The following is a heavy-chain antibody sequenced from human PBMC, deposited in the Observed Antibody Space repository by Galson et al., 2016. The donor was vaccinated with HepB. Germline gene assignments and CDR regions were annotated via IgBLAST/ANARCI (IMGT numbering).Heavy chain of an antibody. V-gene: IGHV3-21*01. Sequence: SLRLSCAASGFTFSSYYMNWVRQAPGKGLEWVSSISSGSSYIYYAASVKGRFTISRDNAKISLYLQMNSLRAEDTALYYCARLLTSSSWYGWFDPWGQGTLVTVSS. D-gene: IGHD6-13*01. J-gene: IGHJ5*02. CDR1: GFTFSSYY. CDR2: ISSGSSYI. CDR3: ARLLTSSSWYGWFDP.